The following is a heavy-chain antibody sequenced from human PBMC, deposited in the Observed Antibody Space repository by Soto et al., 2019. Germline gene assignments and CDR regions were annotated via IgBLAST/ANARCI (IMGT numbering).Heavy chain of an antibody. CDR2: ISWDGGST. Sequence: GGSLRLSCAASGFTSDDYTMHWVRQAPGKGLEWVSLISWDGGSTYYADSVKGRFTISRDNSKNSLYLQMNSLRTEDTALYYCAKDPDCSSTSCYSYYGMDVWGQGTTVTVSS. D-gene: IGHD2-2*02. CDR3: AKDPDCSSTSCYSYYGMDV. CDR1: GFTSDDYT. J-gene: IGHJ6*02. V-gene: IGHV3-43*01.